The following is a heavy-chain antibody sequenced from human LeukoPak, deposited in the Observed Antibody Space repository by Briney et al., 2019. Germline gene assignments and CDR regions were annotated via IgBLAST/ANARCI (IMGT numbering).Heavy chain of an antibody. J-gene: IGHJ4*02. D-gene: IGHD2-15*01. CDR3: ARAHPNYCSGGSCYNDY. CDR2: ISSSSSYI. CDR1: GFTFSSYS. V-gene: IGHV3-21*01. Sequence: GGSLRLSCAASGFTFSSYSMNWFRQAPGKGLEWVSSISSSSSYIYYADSVKGRFTISRDNAKNSLYLQMNSLRAEDTAVYYCARAHPNYCSGGSCYNDYWGQGTLVTVSS.